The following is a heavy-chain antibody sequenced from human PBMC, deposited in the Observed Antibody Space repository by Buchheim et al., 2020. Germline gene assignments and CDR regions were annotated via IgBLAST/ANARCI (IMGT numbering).Heavy chain of an antibody. D-gene: IGHD3-10*01. V-gene: IGHV5-51*01. CDR3: ARLKDWVRVRGAYYYYGMDV. CDR2: IYPGDSDT. CDR1: GYNFPSYW. Sequence: EVQLVQSGAEVKKAGESLKISCKGSGYNFPSYWIGWVRQMPGKGLEWMGIIYPGDSDTRYSPSFQGQVTISADKSISTAYLQWSGLKASDSAMYYCARLKDWVRVRGAYYYYGMDVWGQGTT. J-gene: IGHJ6*02.